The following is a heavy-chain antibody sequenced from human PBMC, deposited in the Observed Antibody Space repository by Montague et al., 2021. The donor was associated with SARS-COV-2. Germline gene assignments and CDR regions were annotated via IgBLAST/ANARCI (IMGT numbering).Heavy chain of an antibody. Sequence: SETLSLTCTVSGGTFSSYYWCWVRQAPGKGLEWIGFIYYSGTTDYNPSLNSRVTLSVDTSKNQFFLELRSVTPADTAFYYCAGGSTVTHYWGQGTLVTVSS. CDR1: GGTFSSYY. CDR3: AGGSTVTHY. CDR2: IYYSGTT. D-gene: IGHD4-17*01. V-gene: IGHV4-59*13. J-gene: IGHJ4*02.